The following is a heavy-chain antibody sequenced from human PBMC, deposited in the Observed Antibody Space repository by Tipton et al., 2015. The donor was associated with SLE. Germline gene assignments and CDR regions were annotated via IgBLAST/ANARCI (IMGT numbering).Heavy chain of an antibody. D-gene: IGHD6-19*01. J-gene: IGHJ6*02. CDR2: IRGSGGST. V-gene: IGHV3-43*02. Sequence: SGVIFSTLAMSWVRQAPGKGLEWVSGIRGSGGSTYYADSVKGRFTISRDNSKNSLYLEMSSLRVEDTALYYCAKDARYSSDSRGMDVWGQGTTVTVSS. CDR1: GVIFSTLA. CDR3: AKDARYSSDSRGMDV.